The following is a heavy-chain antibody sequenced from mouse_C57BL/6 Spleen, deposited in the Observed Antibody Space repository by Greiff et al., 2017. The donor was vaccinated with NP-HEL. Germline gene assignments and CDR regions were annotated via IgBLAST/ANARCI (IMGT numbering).Heavy chain of an antibody. CDR2: IDPSDSYT. V-gene: IGHV1-59*01. Sequence: VQLQQPGAELVRPGTSVKLSCKASGYTFTSYWMHWVKQRPGQGLEWIGVIDPSDSYTNYNQKFKGKATLTVDTSSSTAYMQLSSLTSEDSSVYYCSTYCNYADYWGQGTTLTVSS. J-gene: IGHJ2*01. D-gene: IGHD6-5*01. CDR1: GYTFTSYW. CDR3: STYCNYADY.